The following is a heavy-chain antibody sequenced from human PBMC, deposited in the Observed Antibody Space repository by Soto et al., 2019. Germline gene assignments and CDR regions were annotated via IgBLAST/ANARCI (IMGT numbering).Heavy chain of an antibody. V-gene: IGHV4-39*01. CDR1: GGSITRSSYY. CDR3: ATQEVGGSYVYTFDP. Sequence: SETLSLTCTVSGGSITRSSYYWVLIRQPPGKGLEWIGSIYYSGSTYYNPSLKSRVTISVGTSKNQFSLKLSSVTAADTAVYYCATQEVGGSYVYTFDPWGQGTLVTVSS. J-gene: IGHJ5*02. D-gene: IGHD1-26*01. CDR2: IYYSGST.